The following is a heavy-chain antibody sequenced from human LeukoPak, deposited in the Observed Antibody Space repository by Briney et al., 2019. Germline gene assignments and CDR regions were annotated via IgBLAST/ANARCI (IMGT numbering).Heavy chain of an antibody. Sequence: GGSLRLSCAASGFTFSWYWMQWVRQAPGKGLVWVSQIRYDGNTTDYADSVKGRFTISRDNAKNTVYLQMNSLRVEDTAVYFCARGAGAGEYWGQGTLVTVSS. V-gene: IGHV3-74*01. CDR3: ARGAGAGEY. J-gene: IGHJ4*02. D-gene: IGHD3-16*01. CDR2: IRYDGNTT. CDR1: GFTFSWYW.